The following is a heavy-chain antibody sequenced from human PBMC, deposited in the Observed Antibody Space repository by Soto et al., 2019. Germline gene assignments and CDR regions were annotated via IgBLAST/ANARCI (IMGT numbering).Heavy chain of an antibody. CDR2: INSRGSTI. CDR3: ARARPDIVMVVGETPGYYGMDV. J-gene: IGHJ6*02. D-gene: IGHD2-15*01. CDR1: GFRFSDYY. Sequence: QVQLVESGGGLVKPGGSLRLSCAASGFRFSDYYMTWIRQAPGKGLEWVSYINSRGSTIYQADSVRGRFTVSRDNAKNSLYLQINSLRVEDTAVYFCARARPDIVMVVGETPGYYGMDVWGQGTTVTVSS. V-gene: IGHV3-11*01.